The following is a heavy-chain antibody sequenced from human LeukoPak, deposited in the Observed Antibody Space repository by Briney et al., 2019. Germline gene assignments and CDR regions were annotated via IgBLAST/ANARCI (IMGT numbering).Heavy chain of an antibody. J-gene: IGHJ6*03. Sequence: ETLSLTCTVSGYSVSSGYYWGWIRQPPGKGLEWIGSIYHSGSTYYNPSLKSRVTISVDTSKNQFSLKLSSVTAADTAVYYCASRGPHYYYYYYMDVWGKGTTVTISS. D-gene: IGHD3-10*01. CDR1: GYSVSSGYY. CDR3: ASRGPHYYYYYYMDV. CDR2: IYHSGST. V-gene: IGHV4-38-2*02.